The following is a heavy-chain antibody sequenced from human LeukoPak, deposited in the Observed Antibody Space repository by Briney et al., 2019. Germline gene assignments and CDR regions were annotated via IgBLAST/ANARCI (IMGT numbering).Heavy chain of an antibody. J-gene: IGHJ4*02. CDR1: GFTFSNYW. CDR3: ARDFYYGGF. D-gene: IGHD4-23*01. V-gene: IGHV3-74*03. CDR2: INSDGSST. Sequence: GGSLRLSCAASGFTFSNYWMHWVRHVPGKGLVWVSRINSDGSSTTYADSVKGRFTISRDNAKNTLFLQMNSLRADDTAVYYCARDFYYGGFWGQGTLVTVSS.